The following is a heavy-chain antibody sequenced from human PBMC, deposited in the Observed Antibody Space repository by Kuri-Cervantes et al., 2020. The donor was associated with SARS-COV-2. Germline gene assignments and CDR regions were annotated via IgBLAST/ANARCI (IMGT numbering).Heavy chain of an antibody. V-gene: IGHV3-48*01. CDR2: ISSSSSTI. CDR3: AKDLDSSSPHPFDY. CDR1: GFTFSSYS. D-gene: IGHD6-6*01. J-gene: IGHJ4*02. Sequence: GGSLRLSCAASGFTFSSYSMNWVRQALGKGLEWVSYISSSSSTIYYADSVKGRFTISRDNSKNTLYLQMNSLRAEDTAVYYCAKDLDSSSPHPFDYWGQGTLVTVSS.